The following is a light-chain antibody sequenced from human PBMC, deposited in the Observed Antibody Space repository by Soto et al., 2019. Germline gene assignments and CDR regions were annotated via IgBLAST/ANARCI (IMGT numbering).Light chain of an antibody. CDR3: QQYNNWPGT. Sequence: IVLTHSPGTLSLSPGERATLSCSASQSVSSSYLAWYQQKPGQAPRLLIYGASSRATGIPARFSGSGSGTEFTLTISSLQSEDFAVYYCQQYNNWPGTFGQGTKVDI. V-gene: IGKV3D-15*01. CDR1: QSVSSSY. J-gene: IGKJ1*01. CDR2: GAS.